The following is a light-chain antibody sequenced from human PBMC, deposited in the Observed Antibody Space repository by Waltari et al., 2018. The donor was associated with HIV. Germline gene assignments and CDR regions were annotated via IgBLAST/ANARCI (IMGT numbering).Light chain of an antibody. CDR2: KDS. CDR3: QSADSSGTYVV. Sequence: SYKLTQPPSVSVSPGQTAMITCSGDALPKQYSYWFQQKPGQAPVVVIYKDSERPSGIPERFSGSSSGTAAPLTISGVQAEDEADYYCQSADSSGTYVVFGGGTKLTVL. V-gene: IGLV3-25*03. J-gene: IGLJ2*01. CDR1: ALPKQY.